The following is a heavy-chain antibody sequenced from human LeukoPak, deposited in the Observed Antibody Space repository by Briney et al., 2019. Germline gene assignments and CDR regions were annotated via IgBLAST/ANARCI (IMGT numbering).Heavy chain of an antibody. V-gene: IGHV4-4*02. CDR2: IYHSGST. CDR3: ARNTRLNPHYYYYGMDV. CDR1: GGSISSSNW. J-gene: IGHJ6*02. Sequence: NPSETLSLTCAVSGGSISSSNWWSWVRQPPGKGLEWIGEIYHSGSTNYNPSLKSRVTVSVDTSKNQFSLKLSSVTAADTAVYYCARNTRLNPHYYYYGMDVWGQGTTVTVSS.